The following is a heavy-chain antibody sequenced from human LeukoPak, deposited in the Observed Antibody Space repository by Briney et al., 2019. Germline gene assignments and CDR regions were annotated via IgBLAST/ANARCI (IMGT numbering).Heavy chain of an antibody. J-gene: IGHJ3*02. V-gene: IGHV1-2*02. CDR2: INPNSGVT. CDR1: GYTFTGYY. D-gene: IGHD3-10*01. Sequence: GSVKVSCRASGYTFTGYYMHWVRQAPGQGLEWMGWINPNSGVTNYAQKFQGRVTMTRDTSITTAYMELSRLRSDDTAVYYCARMIPQYFGSGSYDAFDIWGQGTMVTVSS. CDR3: ARMIPQYFGSGSYDAFDI.